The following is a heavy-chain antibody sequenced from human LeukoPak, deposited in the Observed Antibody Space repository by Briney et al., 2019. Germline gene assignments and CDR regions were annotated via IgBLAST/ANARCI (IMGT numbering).Heavy chain of an antibody. CDR1: GFTFSGSA. Sequence: GGSLSLSCATSGFTFSGSAIHWVRQASGKGLEWVVRIRSKANSYATTDVASVKGRFTISRDDSKNTAYLEMSSLKTEDTAVYYCTRPSYDSSVSGVVYWGQGTLVTVSS. CDR3: TRPSYDSSVSGVVY. V-gene: IGHV3-73*01. CDR2: IRSKANSYAT. J-gene: IGHJ4*02. D-gene: IGHD3-22*01.